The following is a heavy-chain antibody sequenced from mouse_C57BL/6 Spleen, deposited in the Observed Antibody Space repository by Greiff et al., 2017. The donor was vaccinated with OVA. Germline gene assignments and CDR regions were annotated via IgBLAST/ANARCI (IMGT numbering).Heavy chain of an antibody. V-gene: IGHV1-64*01. D-gene: IGHD1-1*02. CDR1: GYTFTSYW. Sequence: QVQLQQPGAELVKPGASVKLSCKASGYTFTSYWMHWVKQRPGQGLEWIGMIHPNSGSTNYNEKFKGKATLTVDKSSSTAYMQLSSLTSEDSAVYYCARGGDYYAMDYWGQGTSVTVSS. CDR2: IHPNSGST. J-gene: IGHJ4*01. CDR3: ARGGDYYAMDY.